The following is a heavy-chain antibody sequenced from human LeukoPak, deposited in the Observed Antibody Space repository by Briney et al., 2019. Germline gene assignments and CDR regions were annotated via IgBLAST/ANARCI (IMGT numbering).Heavy chain of an antibody. D-gene: IGHD2-2*02. CDR2: ISSSSSTI. CDR1: GFTFSSYS. V-gene: IGHV3-48*04. CDR3: ARDTYCSSTSCDITYGAYIDV. Sequence: GGSLRLSCAASGFTFSSYSKNWVHQAPGEGLEWLSYISSSSSTIYYADSVKGRFTISRDNAKNSLYLQMNSLRAEDTAVYYCARDTYCSSTSCDITYGAYIDVWGKRTTVTVSS. J-gene: IGHJ6*03.